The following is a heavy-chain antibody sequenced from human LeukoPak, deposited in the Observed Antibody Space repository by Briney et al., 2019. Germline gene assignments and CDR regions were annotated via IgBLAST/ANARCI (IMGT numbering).Heavy chain of an antibody. Sequence: PVASVKVSCKASGYTFTSYGISWVRQAPGQGLEWMGWISAYNGNTNYAQKLQGRVTMTRDTCTSTVYMELSSLRSEDTAVYYCARDVAVDYYGSSGDDAFDIWGQGTMVTVSS. CDR3: ARDVAVDYYGSSGDDAFDI. CDR1: GYTFTSYG. D-gene: IGHD3-22*01. CDR2: ISAYNGNT. V-gene: IGHV1-18*01. J-gene: IGHJ3*02.